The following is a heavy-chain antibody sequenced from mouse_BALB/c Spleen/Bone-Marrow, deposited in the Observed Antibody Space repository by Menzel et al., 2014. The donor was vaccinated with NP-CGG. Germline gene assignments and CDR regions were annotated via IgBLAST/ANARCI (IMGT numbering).Heavy chain of an antibody. V-gene: IGHV4-1*02. J-gene: IGHJ3*01. CDR2: INPDSNTI. Sequence: EVQLVESGGGLVQPGGSLKLSCAASGFDFSRYWMSWVRQAPGKGLEWIGEINPDSNTINYTPSLKDKFIISRDNAKNTLYLQMSKVRSEDTAPYYCARLGYYGSFAYWGQGTLVTVSA. CDR1: GFDFSRYW. CDR3: ARLGYYGSFAY. D-gene: IGHD1-2*01.